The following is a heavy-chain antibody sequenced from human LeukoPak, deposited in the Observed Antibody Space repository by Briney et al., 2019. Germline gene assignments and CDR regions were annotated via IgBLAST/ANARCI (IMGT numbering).Heavy chain of an antibody. D-gene: IGHD7-27*01. J-gene: IGHJ4*02. CDR1: GYSFSSYW. V-gene: IGHV5-51*01. CDR2: IHPGNSDT. CDR3: VRHQYWGFDY. Sequence: GESLKISCKGSGYSFSSYWIGWVRQMPGKGLEWMAMIHPGNSDTNYSPSFQGQVTISADKSISTAYLQWSSRKASDTAMYYCVRHQYWGFDYWDQGTLVIVSS.